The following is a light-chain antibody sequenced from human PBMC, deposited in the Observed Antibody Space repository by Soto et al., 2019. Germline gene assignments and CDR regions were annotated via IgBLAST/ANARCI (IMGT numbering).Light chain of an antibody. CDR2: DVS. J-gene: IGLJ1*01. Sequence: QSALTQPPSASGSPGQSVAISFTGTSSDVGGYNYVSWYQQHPGKAPKLMIYDVSDRPSEVSSRFSGSKSGNTASLTISGLQTEDEADYYCVSSTMRRTYVFGSGTKVTVL. V-gene: IGLV2-14*01. CDR3: VSSTMRRTYV. CDR1: SSDVGGYNY.